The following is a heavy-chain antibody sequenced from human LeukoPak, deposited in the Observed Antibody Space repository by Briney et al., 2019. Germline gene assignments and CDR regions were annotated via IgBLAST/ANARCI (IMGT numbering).Heavy chain of an antibody. V-gene: IGHV1-18*01. CDR2: ISAYNGNT. J-gene: IGHJ6*02. CDR1: GNTFTSYG. CDR3: ARKYYDFWSGYSLLDYYGMDV. D-gene: IGHD3-3*01. Sequence: ASVKVSCKASGNTFTSYGISWVRQAPGQGLEWMGWISAYNGNTNYAQKLQGRVTMTTDTSTSTAYMELRSLRSDDTAVYYCARKYYDFWSGYSLLDYYGMDVWGQGTTVTVSS.